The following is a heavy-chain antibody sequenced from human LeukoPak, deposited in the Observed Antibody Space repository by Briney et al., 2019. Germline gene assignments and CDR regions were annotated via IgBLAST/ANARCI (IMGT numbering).Heavy chain of an antibody. D-gene: IGHD2-15*01. J-gene: IGHJ3*02. CDR3: ARRRQVTSYSPYAFDI. Sequence: SETLSLTCTVAGGSMSGSYWSWIRQSPGKGLEWLGYIYFTGHSKSNPSLKSRVTISLDTSKNQLSLRLASVTAADTAVYYCARRRQVTSYSPYAFDIWGQGTMVTVSS. CDR2: IYFTGHS. V-gene: IGHV4-59*08. CDR1: GGSMSGSY.